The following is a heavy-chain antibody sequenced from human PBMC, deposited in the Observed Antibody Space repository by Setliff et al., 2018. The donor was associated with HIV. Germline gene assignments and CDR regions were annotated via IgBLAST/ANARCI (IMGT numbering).Heavy chain of an antibody. CDR1: GGSFSGYY. V-gene: IGHV4-34*01. CDR2: INHSGIS. Sequence: SETLSLTCAVYGGSFSGYYWSWIRQPPGKGLEWIGEINHSGISNFNPSLKSRVTMPIDTPKNQFSQRLTAVTAADTAVYYCARDPRDALAAIDYWGQGTLVTVSS. J-gene: IGHJ4*02. CDR3: ARDPRDALAAIDY. D-gene: IGHD6-13*01.